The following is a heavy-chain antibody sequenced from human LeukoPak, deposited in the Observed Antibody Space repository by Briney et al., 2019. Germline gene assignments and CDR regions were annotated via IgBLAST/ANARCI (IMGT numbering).Heavy chain of an antibody. J-gene: IGHJ6*02. D-gene: IGHD3-3*01. CDR2: FFYSGST. V-gene: IGHV4-59*01. CDR1: GGSISRDY. CDR3: ARVFGPHGMDV. Sequence: SETLSLTCTVSGGSISRDYWSWIRQPPGKGLEWIGYFFYSGSTNYNPSLKSRVTISVDTSKNQFSLKLSSVTAADTAVYYCARVFGPHGMDVWGQGTTVTVSS.